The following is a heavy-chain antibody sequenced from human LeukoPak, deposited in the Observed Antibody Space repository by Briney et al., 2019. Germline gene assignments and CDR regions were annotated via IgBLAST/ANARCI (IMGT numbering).Heavy chain of an antibody. D-gene: IGHD3-22*01. V-gene: IGHV3-23*01. CDR3: AKDSGTYDSSGYAFDY. Sequence: GGSLRLSCAASGFTFSSYTMSWVRQAPGKRLEWVSAISGSGGSTYYADSVKGRFTISRDNSKNTLYLQMNSLRAEDTAVYHCAKDSGTYDSSGYAFDYWGQGTLVTVSS. CDR2: ISGSGGST. CDR1: GFTFSSYT. J-gene: IGHJ4*02.